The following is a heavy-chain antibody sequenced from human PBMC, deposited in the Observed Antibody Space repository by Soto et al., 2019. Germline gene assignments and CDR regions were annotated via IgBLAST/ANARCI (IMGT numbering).Heavy chain of an antibody. CDR1: GIIFSNYA. D-gene: IGHD2-15*01. Sequence: QVQLVESGGGVVQPGTSVRLSCTAYGIIFSNYAMHWVRQAPGKGLEWVAAVSHQEKKKHYADSVRGRFVISRDNSKNTQYLEINSLRVEDTAVYYCARDTPGTYSIDYWGQGTLVTVSS. CDR3: ARDTPGTYSIDY. V-gene: IGHV3-30*09. J-gene: IGHJ4*02. CDR2: VSHQEKKK.